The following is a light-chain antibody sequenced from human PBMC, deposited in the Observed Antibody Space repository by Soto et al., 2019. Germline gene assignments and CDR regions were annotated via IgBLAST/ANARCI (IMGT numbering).Light chain of an antibody. CDR2: KAS. CDR3: QQYKRYPWT. CDR1: ESVSSW. Sequence: DIQMTQSPSTLSASVGDRVTVTCRASESVSSWLAWFQQKPGKAPKVLINKASSLESGVPSRFSGSGSGTEFTLTSSSLQPDDFATYYCQQYKRYPWTFGQGTKVEI. V-gene: IGKV1-5*03. J-gene: IGKJ1*01.